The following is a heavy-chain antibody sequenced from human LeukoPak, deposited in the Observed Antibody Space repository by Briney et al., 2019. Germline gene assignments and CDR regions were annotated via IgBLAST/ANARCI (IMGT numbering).Heavy chain of an antibody. V-gene: IGHV3-23*01. CDR2: ISGSGGST. CDR1: GFTFSSYG. Sequence: GGSLRLSCAASGFTFSSYGVSWVRQAPGKGLEWVSAISGSGGSTYYADSVKGRFTISRDNSKNTLYLQMNSLRAEDTAVYYCARALELWFGELLYHDAFDIWGQGTMVTVSS. CDR3: ARALELWFGELLYHDAFDI. J-gene: IGHJ3*02. D-gene: IGHD3-10*01.